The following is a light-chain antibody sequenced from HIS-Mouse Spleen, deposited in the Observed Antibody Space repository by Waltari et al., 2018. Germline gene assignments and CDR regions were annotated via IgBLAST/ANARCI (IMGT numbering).Light chain of an antibody. CDR1: QSISSW. J-gene: IGKJ1*01. Sequence: DIQMTQYPSTLSASVGDRVTITCRASQSISSWLAWYQQKPGKAPKLLIYKASSLESGVPSRFSGSGSGTEFTLTISSLQPDDFATYYCQQYNSSTWTFGQGTKVEIK. CDR2: KAS. V-gene: IGKV1-5*03. CDR3: QQYNSSTWT.